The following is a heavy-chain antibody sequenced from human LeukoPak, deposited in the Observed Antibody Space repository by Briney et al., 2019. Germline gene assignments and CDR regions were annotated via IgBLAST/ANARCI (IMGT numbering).Heavy chain of an antibody. CDR3: GRFGDEAAVDS. J-gene: IGHJ4*02. V-gene: IGHV3-21*01. Sequence: KSGGSLRLSCAASGFAFDTYSMTWVRQAPGKGLEWVSSISSWSSFIYSADSVTGRFTISRDNAKNLLYLQMNSLRAEDTAVYFCGRFGDEAAVDSWGQGTLVTVSS. CDR1: GFAFDTYS. D-gene: IGHD3-10*01. CDR2: ISSWSSFI.